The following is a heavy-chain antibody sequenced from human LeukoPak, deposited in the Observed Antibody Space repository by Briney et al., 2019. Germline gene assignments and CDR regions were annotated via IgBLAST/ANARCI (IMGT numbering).Heavy chain of an antibody. CDR2: IYYNGTI. Sequence: SETLSLTCTVSGGSITSGAYYWSWIRLPPGKGPEWIGYIYYNGTINYNPSLKSRVTLSLDTSKNQFSLNLNSVTAADTAVYYCAGVYSSSWAFVDLWGQGTPVIVSS. D-gene: IGHD6-13*01. V-gene: IGHV4-61*08. J-gene: IGHJ1*01. CDR1: GGSITSGAYY. CDR3: AGVYSSSWAFVDL.